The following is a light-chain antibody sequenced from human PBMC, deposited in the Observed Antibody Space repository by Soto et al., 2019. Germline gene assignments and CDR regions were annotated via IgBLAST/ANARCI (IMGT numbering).Light chain of an antibody. CDR2: GAS. V-gene: IGKV3-20*01. Sequence: EIALTQSPGTLSLSPGERATLSCRASQSVASNYLAWYQQKPGQAPRLLIYGASSRATGVPDRFSGSGSGTDFTLTLRRLEPEDFAVYYCQQYGGSPWTFGQGTKVEIK. CDR3: QQYGGSPWT. CDR1: QSVASNY. J-gene: IGKJ1*01.